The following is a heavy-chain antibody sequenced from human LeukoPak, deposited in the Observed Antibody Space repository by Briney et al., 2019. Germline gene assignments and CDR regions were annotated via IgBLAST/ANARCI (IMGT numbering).Heavy chain of an antibody. J-gene: IGHJ4*02. V-gene: IGHV4-39*01. CDR2: IYYSGIT. CDR3: ARLLIYCSSTSCHFDY. D-gene: IGHD2-2*01. Sequence: SETLSLTCAVYGGSFSGYYWGWIRQPPGKGLEWIGSIYYSGITYYNPSLKSRVTISVETSNNQFSLKLSSVTAADTAMYYCARLLIYCSSTSCHFDYWGQGTLVTVSS. CDR1: GGSFSGYY.